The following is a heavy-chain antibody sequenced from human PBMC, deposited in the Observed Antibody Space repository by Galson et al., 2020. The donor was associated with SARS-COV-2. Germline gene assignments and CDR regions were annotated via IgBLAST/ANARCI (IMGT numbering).Heavy chain of an antibody. CDR3: ATEGLWGASWYFDI. J-gene: IGHJ2*01. CDR2: ITSDGSNK. D-gene: IGHD3-16*01. CDR1: GLTFGNPA. V-gene: IGHV3-30*03. Sequence: SGGSLRLSCVASGLTFGNPAMHWVRQAPGKGLEWVAGITSDGSNKYYAASVKGRFTISRDNAKNSLYLQMNSLRPEDTALYYCATEGLWGASWYFDIGVCGSLGTV.